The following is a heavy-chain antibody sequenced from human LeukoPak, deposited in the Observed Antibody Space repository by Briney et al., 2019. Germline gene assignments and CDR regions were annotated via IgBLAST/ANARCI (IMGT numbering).Heavy chain of an antibody. D-gene: IGHD3-10*01. J-gene: IGHJ4*02. CDR2: INPDGIST. CDR3: VREFRGGYFDY. Sequence: ASVKVSCKASGNTFTNYYVHWVRPAPGPGLEGLGLINPDGISTNYAQRSQGRVTMTRDTSTGTVYMELSSLISDDTALYYCVREFRGGYFDYWGQGTLVTVSS. V-gene: IGHV1-46*01. CDR1: GNTFTNYY.